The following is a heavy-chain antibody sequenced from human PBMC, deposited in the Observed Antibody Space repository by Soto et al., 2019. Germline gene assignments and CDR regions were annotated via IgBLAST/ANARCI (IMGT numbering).Heavy chain of an antibody. V-gene: IGHV4-4*07. D-gene: IGHD1-26*01. CDR1: GGSISSYY. J-gene: IGHJ6*02. Sequence: TLSLTCTVSGGSISSYYWSWIRQSAEKGLEWIGRIYSTGGTAYNPALKGRITISLDRSNNHVSLEMNSVTAADTAVYFCARDLSGTGLDIWGRGTRVTVSS. CDR3: ARDLSGTGLDI. CDR2: IYSTGGT.